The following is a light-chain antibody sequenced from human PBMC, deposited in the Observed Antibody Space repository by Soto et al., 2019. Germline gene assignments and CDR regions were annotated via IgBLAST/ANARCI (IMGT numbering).Light chain of an antibody. J-gene: IGKJ1*01. CDR1: QSVGSS. CDR3: QQDYNLPWT. Sequence: IVMTQSPATLSVSPMERATLSFRASQSVGSSLAWYQQKPGQAPRLLIYGASARATGFPARFSASGSGTDFTLTISSLQPEDFAVYYCQQDYNLPWTFGQGTKVDIK. CDR2: GAS. V-gene: IGKV3-15*01.